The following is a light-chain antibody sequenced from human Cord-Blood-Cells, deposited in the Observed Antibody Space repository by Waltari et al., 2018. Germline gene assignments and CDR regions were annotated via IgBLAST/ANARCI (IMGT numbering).Light chain of an antibody. CDR2: DVS. J-gene: IGLJ1*01. CDR1: SSDVGGYNY. Sequence: QSALTQPASVSGSPGQSLTISCTGTSSDVGGYNYVSWYQQHPGKAPKHIIYDVSNRPSGVSNRFSGSKTGNTASLTISGLQAEDEADYYCSSYTSSSTYVFVTGTKVTVL. V-gene: IGLV2-14*01. CDR3: SSYTSSSTYV.